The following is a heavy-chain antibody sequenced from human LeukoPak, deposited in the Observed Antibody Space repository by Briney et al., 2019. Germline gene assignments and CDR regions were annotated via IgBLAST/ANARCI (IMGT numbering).Heavy chain of an antibody. D-gene: IGHD4-17*01. CDR1: GYTFTGYY. CDR2: INPNSGNT. CDR3: ARYYGGNTNWFDP. V-gene: IGHV1-18*04. Sequence: ASVKVSCKASGYTFTGYYMHWVRQAPGQGLEWMGWINPNSGNTNYAQKLQGRVTMTTDTSTSTAYMELRSLRSDDTAVYYCARYYGGNTNWFDPWGQGTLVTVSS. J-gene: IGHJ5*02.